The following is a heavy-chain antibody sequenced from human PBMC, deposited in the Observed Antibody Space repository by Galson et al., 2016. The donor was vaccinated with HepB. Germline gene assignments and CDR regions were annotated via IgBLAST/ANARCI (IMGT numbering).Heavy chain of an antibody. Sequence: LRLSCAASGFTFSSYNMNWVRQAPGQGLEWVAVILYDGNSEYYADSVKGRFTISRDKSKNMLYLQMNSLNTDDTAVYYCAKEGPRPSDTFDIWGQATMVTVSS. CDR2: ILYDGNSE. J-gene: IGHJ3*02. V-gene: IGHV3-30*18. CDR1: GFTFSSYN. CDR3: AKEGPRPSDTFDI.